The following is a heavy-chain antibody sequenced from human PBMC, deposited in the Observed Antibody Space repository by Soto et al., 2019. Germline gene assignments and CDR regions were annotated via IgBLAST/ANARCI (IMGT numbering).Heavy chain of an antibody. D-gene: IGHD3-10*01. V-gene: IGHV2-5*02. Sequence: QITLKESGPTLVKPTQPLTLTCTFSGFSLSTSGVGVGWIRQPPGKALEWLALIYWDDDKRYSPSLKSRLTITNDTSKIQVVLTMTNMDPVDTATYYCAHSRITEFLNWFDPWGPGTLVTVSS. J-gene: IGHJ5*02. CDR3: AHSRITEFLNWFDP. CDR2: IYWDDDK. CDR1: GFSLSTSGVG.